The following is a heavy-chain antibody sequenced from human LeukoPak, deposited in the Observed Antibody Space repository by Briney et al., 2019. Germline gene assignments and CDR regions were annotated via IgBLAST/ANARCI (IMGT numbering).Heavy chain of an antibody. CDR3: ARDLTLYGGHGGH. CDR1: GFTFDDYA. J-gene: IGHJ4*02. CDR2: IYGGGST. D-gene: IGHD4-23*01. Sequence: GGSLRLSCAASGFTFDDYAMHWVRQAPGKGLEWVSHIYGGGSTYYADSATGRFTISRHNSKNTLYLQMNNLRTEDTAVYYCARDLTLYGGHGGHWGQGTLVTVSS. V-gene: IGHV3-53*04.